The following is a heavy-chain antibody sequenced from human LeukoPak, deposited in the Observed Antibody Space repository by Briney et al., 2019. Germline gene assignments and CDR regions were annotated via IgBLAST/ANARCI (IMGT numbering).Heavy chain of an antibody. CDR2: IYHSGST. Sequence: SETLSLTCTVSGGSISSSSYYWGWIRQPPGKGLEWIGYIYHSGSTYYNPSLKSRVTISVDRSKNQFSLKLSSVTAADTAVYYCARVRLSVDPDYFEYWGQGTLVTVSS. J-gene: IGHJ4*02. CDR1: GGSISSSSYY. V-gene: IGHV4-39*07. CDR3: ARVRLSVDPDYFEY. D-gene: IGHD4/OR15-4a*01.